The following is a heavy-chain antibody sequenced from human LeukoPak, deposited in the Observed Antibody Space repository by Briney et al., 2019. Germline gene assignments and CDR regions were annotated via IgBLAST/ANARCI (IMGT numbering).Heavy chain of an antibody. CDR3: ARADSGYDSYYYYYMDV. D-gene: IGHD5-12*01. V-gene: IGHV4-38-2*02. CDR1: DYSITNYYY. J-gene: IGHJ6*03. CDR2: INHSGST. Sequence: SETLSLTCIVSDYSITNYYYWGWIRQPPGKGLEWIGTINHSGSTYYNPSLQSRVTISVDTSKNQFSLKLSSVTAADTAVYYCARADSGYDSYYYYYMDVWGKGTTVTVSS.